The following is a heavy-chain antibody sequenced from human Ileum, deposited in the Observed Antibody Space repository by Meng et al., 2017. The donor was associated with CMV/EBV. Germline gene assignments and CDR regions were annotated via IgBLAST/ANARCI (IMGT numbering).Heavy chain of an antibody. V-gene: IGHV4-59*01. J-gene: IGHJ4*02. CDR3: AREVIDGPAAFSYYFDY. D-gene: IGHD2-2*01. Sequence: SETLSLTCTVSGDSISSYYWNWIRQPPGKGLEWIGYIYYRGNTNYNPSFKSRVTISVDTSKKRFSLRLSSVTAADTAVYYCAREVIDGPAAFSYYFDYWGQGKLVTVSS. CDR1: GDSISSYY. CDR2: IYYRGNT.